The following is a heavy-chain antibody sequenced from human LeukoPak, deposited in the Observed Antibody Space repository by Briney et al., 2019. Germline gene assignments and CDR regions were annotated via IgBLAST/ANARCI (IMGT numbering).Heavy chain of an antibody. CDR1: GYSFIGYW. Sequence: GGSLKISCKASGYSFIGYWIAWVRQMPGKGLEWMGTIYPGDSDTRYSPSFQGQVTISADKSINTAYLQWSSLTASDTAMYYCARPLVGTGYSSSWYFNFWGQGTLVTVSS. D-gene: IGHD6-13*01. V-gene: IGHV5-51*01. CDR3: ARPLVGTGYSSSWYFNF. CDR2: IYPGDSDT. J-gene: IGHJ4*02.